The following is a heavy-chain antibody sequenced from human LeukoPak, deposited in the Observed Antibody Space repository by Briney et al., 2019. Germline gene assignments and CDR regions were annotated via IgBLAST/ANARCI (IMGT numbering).Heavy chain of an antibody. CDR1: GFTFSDYY. CDR3: ARERQWLVDY. V-gene: IGHV3-11*01. J-gene: IGHJ4*02. D-gene: IGHD6-19*01. CDR2: ISSSGSPL. Sequence: PGGSLRLSCAASGFTFSDYYMSWIRQAPGKGLEWVSYISSSGSPLYYADSVKGRFTISWDNAKSSLYLQMNSLRAEDTAVYYCARERQWLVDYWGQGTLVTVSS.